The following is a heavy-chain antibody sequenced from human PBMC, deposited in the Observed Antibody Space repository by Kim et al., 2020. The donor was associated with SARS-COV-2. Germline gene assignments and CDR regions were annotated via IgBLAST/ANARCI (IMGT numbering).Heavy chain of an antibody. CDR3: VRRFRSGGKFYPDF. Sequence: SETLSLTCTVSGGSITTGGYFWGWIRQPPGKAPEWIGTIYFTEETYYHPSLKSQVSMSVDTSRNQFSLKVISVTATDTAVYYCVRRFRSGGKFYPDFWGPGILVTVSS. V-gene: IGHV4-39*01. CDR1: GGSITTGGYF. D-gene: IGHD2-15*01. CDR2: IYFTEET. J-gene: IGHJ4*02.